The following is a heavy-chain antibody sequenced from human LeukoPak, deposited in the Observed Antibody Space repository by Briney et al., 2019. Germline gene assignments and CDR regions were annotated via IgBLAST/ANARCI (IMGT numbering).Heavy chain of an antibody. D-gene: IGHD3-10*01. Sequence: SETLSLTCTVSGGSISSYYWSWIRQPAGKGLEWIGRIYTSGSTNYNPSLKSRVTMSVDTSKNQFSLKLSSVTAADTAVYYCARGAVRGVIITRDDAFDIWGQGTMVTVSS. V-gene: IGHV4-4*07. J-gene: IGHJ3*02. CDR3: ARGAVRGVIITRDDAFDI. CDR1: GGSISSYY. CDR2: IYTSGST.